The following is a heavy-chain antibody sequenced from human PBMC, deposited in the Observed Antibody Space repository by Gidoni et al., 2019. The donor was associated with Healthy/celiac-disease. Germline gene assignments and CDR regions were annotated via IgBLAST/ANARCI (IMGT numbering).Heavy chain of an antibody. CDR1: GSTFSSYA. V-gene: IGHV1-69*04. CDR2: IIPILGIA. D-gene: IGHD6-19*01. CDR3: ARDIIPTVAYFDY. Sequence: QVQLVQSGAEVKKPGSSVKVSCKASGSTFSSYAISWVRQAPGQGLEWMGRIIPILGIANYAQKFQGRVTITADKSTSTAYMELSSLRSEDTAVYYCARDIIPTVAYFDYWGQGTLVTVSS. J-gene: IGHJ4*02.